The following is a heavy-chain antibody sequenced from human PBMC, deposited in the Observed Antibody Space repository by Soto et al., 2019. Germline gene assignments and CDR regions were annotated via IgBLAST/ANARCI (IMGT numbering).Heavy chain of an antibody. Sequence: QVQLVQSGDEVKKPGSSVKVSCKASGGTFSSYAISWERQAPGQGLEWMGGIIPIFDTADYAAKFQGRVTITADESSNTAYMELSSLRSEDTAVYYCAGHSSGVPGYYYVMDVCGQGTTVTVSS. CDR3: AGHSSGVPGYYYVMDV. D-gene: IGHD3-22*01. J-gene: IGHJ6*02. V-gene: IGHV1-69*12. CDR1: GGTFSSYA. CDR2: IIPIFDTA.